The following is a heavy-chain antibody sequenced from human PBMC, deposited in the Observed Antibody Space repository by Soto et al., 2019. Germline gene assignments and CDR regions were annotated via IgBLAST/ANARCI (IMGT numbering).Heavy chain of an antibody. V-gene: IGHV3-23*01. J-gene: IGHJ4*02. Sequence: EVHLLESGGGLVQPGGSLRLSCAASGFTFSSYAMTWVRQAPGKGLEWVSAISGSGGRTYYADSVKGRFTISRDNSKNTLYLQMNSLRAEDTAVYYCAKGPGYCSSTSCPPDYWGQGTLVTVSS. D-gene: IGHD2-2*01. CDR1: GFTFSSYA. CDR3: AKGPGYCSSTSCPPDY. CDR2: ISGSGGRT.